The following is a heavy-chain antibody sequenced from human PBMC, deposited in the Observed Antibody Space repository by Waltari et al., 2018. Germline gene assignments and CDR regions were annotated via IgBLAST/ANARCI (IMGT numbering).Heavy chain of an antibody. V-gene: IGHV1-24*01. CDR3: ATVAITIFGVDSRTFDY. CDR2: FDPKEGET. CDR1: GYTLTELS. J-gene: IGHJ4*02. Sequence: QVQLVQSGAEVKKPGASVKVSCKVSGYTLTELSMHWVRQAPGKGLEWMGGFDPKEGETIYEQKFPGRVTMTEDTATDTAYMELSSLRSEDTAVYYCATVAITIFGVDSRTFDYWGQGTLVTVSS. D-gene: IGHD3-3*01.